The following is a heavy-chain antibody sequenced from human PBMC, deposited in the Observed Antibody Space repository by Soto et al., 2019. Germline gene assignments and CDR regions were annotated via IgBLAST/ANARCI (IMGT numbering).Heavy chain of an antibody. CDR1: GGTFSSYA. Sequence: RASVKVSCKASGGTFSSYAISWVRQAPGQGLEWMGGIIPIFGTANYAQKFQGRVTITADESTSTAYMELSSLRSEDTAVYYCARLLGSSPYYYGMDVWGQGTTVTVSS. D-gene: IGHD3-16*01. CDR2: IIPIFGTA. CDR3: ARLLGSSPYYYGMDV. V-gene: IGHV1-69*13. J-gene: IGHJ6*02.